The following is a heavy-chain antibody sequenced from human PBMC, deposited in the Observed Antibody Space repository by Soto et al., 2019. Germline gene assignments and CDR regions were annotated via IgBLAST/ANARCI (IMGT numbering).Heavy chain of an antibody. CDR2: IDWDDDK. D-gene: IGHD2-15*01. Sequence: GSGPTLVNPTQTLTLTCTFSGFSLSTSGMCVSWIRQPPGKALEWLALIDWDDDKYYSTSLKTRLTISKDTSKNQVVLTMTNMDPVDTATYYCARIQGGPEYYYGMDVWGQGTTVTVSS. CDR1: GFSLSTSGMC. V-gene: IGHV2-70*01. CDR3: ARIQGGPEYYYGMDV. J-gene: IGHJ6*02.